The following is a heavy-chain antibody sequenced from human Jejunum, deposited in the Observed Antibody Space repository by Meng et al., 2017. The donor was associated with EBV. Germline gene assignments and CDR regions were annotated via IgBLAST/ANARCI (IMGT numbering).Heavy chain of an antibody. J-gene: IGHJ5*02. CDR3: ATSRIAKFDR. CDR2: TYRRSRWYY. CDR1: GDSVSSDKTA. Sequence: QLQLQESGPGLLQPSQSLSLSRVLSGDSVSSDKTAWNWIRQSPSRGLEWLGRTYRRSRWYYDYALSVKSRINISPDTSKNQVSLQLNSVTDEDTGIYYCATSRIAKFDRWGQGTRVTVSS. V-gene: IGHV6-1*01.